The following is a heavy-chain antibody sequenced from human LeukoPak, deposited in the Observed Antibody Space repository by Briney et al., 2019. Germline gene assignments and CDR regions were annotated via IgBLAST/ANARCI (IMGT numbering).Heavy chain of an antibody. CDR1: GYTFTGYY. CDR3: ARSLYCSSTSCYTFDY. CDR2: INPNSGGT. J-gene: IGHJ4*02. Sequence: GASVKVSCKASGYTFTGYYMHWVRQAPGQGLEWMGWINPNSGGTNYAQKFQGRVTMTRDTSISTACMELSRLRSDDTAVYYCARSLYCSSTSCYTFDYWGQGTLVTVSS. D-gene: IGHD2-2*02. V-gene: IGHV1-2*02.